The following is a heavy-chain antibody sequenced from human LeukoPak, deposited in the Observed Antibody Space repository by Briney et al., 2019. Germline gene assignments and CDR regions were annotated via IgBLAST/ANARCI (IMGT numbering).Heavy chain of an antibody. CDR3: ARGRWLRHRFYYYYMDV. J-gene: IGHJ6*03. V-gene: IGHV4-34*01. D-gene: IGHD5-12*01. CDR1: GGSFSGYY. Sequence: SETLSLTCAVYGGSFSGYYWSWIRQPPGKGLEWIGEIDHSGSTNYNPSLKSQVTISVDTSKNQFSLKLSSVTAADTAVYYCARGRWLRHRFYYYYMDVWGKGTTVTVSS. CDR2: IDHSGST.